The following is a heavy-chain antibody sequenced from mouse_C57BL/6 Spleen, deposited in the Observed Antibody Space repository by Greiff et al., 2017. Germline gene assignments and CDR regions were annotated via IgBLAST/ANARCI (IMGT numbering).Heavy chain of an antibody. Sequence: EVQLQQSGPELVKPGASVKISCMASGYTFTDYYMNWVKQSHGKSLEWIGDINPNNGGTGYNQKFKGKATLTVDKSSSTAYMELRSLTSEDSAVYYCARSPYYYGSRRYAMDYWGQGTSVTVSS. CDR1: GYTFTDYY. CDR2: INPNNGGT. D-gene: IGHD1-1*01. V-gene: IGHV1-26*01. J-gene: IGHJ4*01. CDR3: ARSPYYYGSRRYAMDY.